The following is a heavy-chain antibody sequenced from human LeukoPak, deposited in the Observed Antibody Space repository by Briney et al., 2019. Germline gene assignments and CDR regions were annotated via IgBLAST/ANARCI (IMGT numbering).Heavy chain of an antibody. D-gene: IGHD3-16*01. Sequence: PSETLSLTCTVSGGSISSYYWSWIRQPPGKGLGWIGYIYYSGSTNYNPSLKSRVTVSVDTSKNQFSLKLSSVTAADTAVYYCARKRKGAYDFDYWGQGTRVTVSS. CDR3: ARKRKGAYDFDY. J-gene: IGHJ4*02. V-gene: IGHV4-59*01. CDR2: IYYSGST. CDR1: GGSISSYY.